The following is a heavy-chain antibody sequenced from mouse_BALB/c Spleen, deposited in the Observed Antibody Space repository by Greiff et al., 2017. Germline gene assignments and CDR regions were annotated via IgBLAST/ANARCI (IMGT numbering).Heavy chain of an antibody. CDR2: LSSGSSTI. Sequence: EVKLVESGGGLVQPGGSRKLSCAASGFTFSSFGMHWVRQAPEKGLEWVAYLSSGSSTIYYADTVKGRFTISRDNPNNTLFLQMTSLRSEDTAMYYCARAGTMITTRKAMDYWGQGTSVTVSS. J-gene: IGHJ4*01. CDR3: ARAGTMITTRKAMDY. D-gene: IGHD2-4*01. V-gene: IGHV5-17*02. CDR1: GFTFSSFG.